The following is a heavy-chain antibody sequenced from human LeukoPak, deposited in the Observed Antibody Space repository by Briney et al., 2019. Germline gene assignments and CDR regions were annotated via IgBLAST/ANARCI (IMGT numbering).Heavy chain of an antibody. V-gene: IGHV4-4*07. D-gene: IGHD4/OR15-4a*01. CDR1: GASISSYY. CDR3: SRGGANDL. J-gene: IGHJ5*02. CDR2: IFTSGST. Sequence: PSETLPLTCTVSGASISSYYWTWIRQPAGKGLEWIGRIFTSGSTAYNPSLKSRVTMSLDTSKNQFFLKLSSVTAADTAAYFCSRGGANDLWGQGTLVTVSS.